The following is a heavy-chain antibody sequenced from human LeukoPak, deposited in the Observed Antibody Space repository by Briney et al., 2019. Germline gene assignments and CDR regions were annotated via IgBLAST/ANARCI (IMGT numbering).Heavy chain of an antibody. Sequence: SETLSLTCTVSGGSISSGDYYWSWIRQPPGKVLEWIGYIYYSGSTYYNPSLKSRVTISVDTSKNQFSLKLSSVTAADTAVYYCARDRGDKGAFDYWGQGTLVTVSS. V-gene: IGHV4-30-4*01. J-gene: IGHJ4*02. D-gene: IGHD7-27*01. CDR2: IYYSGST. CDR3: ARDRGDKGAFDY. CDR1: GGSISSGDYY.